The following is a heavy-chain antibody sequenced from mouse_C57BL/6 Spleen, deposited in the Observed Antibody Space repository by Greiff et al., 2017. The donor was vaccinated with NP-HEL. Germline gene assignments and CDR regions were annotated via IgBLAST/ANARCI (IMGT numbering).Heavy chain of an antibody. D-gene: IGHD6-1*01. J-gene: IGHJ4*01. V-gene: IGHV1-50*01. CDR1: GYTFTSYW. CDR3: ARKWQSLYYAMDY. CDR2: IDPSDSYT. Sequence: VQLQQPGAELVKPGASVKLSCKASGYTFTSYWMQWVKQRPGQGLEWIGEIDPSDSYTNYNQKFKGKATLTVDTSSSTAYMQLSSLTSEDSAVYYCARKWQSLYYAMDYWGQGTSVTVSS.